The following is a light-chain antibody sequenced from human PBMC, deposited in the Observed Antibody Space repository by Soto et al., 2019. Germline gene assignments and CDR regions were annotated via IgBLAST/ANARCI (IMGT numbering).Light chain of an antibody. CDR2: DAS. Sequence: EIVFAQPRAPPALSSGGRSNLSCTASQSVSVYSAWFQQKPCHTPRLVLYDASKRATGIPPRFSGSGSTTDFTLTISSLEHEDFAVYYCHQRSNGHPWTCGQGTKVDIK. J-gene: IGKJ1*01. CDR3: HQRSNGHPWT. CDR1: QSVSVY. V-gene: IGKV3-11*01.